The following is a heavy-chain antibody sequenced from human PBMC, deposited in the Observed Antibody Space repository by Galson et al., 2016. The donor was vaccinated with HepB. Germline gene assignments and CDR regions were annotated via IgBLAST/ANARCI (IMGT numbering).Heavy chain of an antibody. CDR1: GYPFHTFD. J-gene: IGHJ1*01. V-gene: IGHV1-8*01. CDR3: TRGIAADSGYNHLH. D-gene: IGHD5-24*01. Sequence: SVKVSCKASGYPFHTFDIHWVRRASGRGLEWIGWMRPNNGDTGYAQKFRDRVTMTRDTSVDTAYMELSGLTFDDTAVYYRTRGIAADSGYNHLHWGQGTLVTVSA. CDR2: MRPNNGDT.